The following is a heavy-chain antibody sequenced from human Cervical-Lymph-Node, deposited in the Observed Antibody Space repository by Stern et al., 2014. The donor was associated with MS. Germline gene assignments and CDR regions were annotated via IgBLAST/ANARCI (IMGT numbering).Heavy chain of an antibody. CDR3: TRNGYYCLDS. J-gene: IGHJ4*02. CDR2: IYQSGST. Sequence: QVQLQESGPGLVKPAGTLSLTCAVSGGSISGTAWWSWVRQPPGKGLEWIGGIYQSGSTNYNPSLKSRVTISLGKSKNQFSLNLSSGTAADTAVYYCTRNGYYCLDSWGQGTLVTVSS. D-gene: IGHD4-17*01. CDR1: GGSISGTAW. V-gene: IGHV4-4*02.